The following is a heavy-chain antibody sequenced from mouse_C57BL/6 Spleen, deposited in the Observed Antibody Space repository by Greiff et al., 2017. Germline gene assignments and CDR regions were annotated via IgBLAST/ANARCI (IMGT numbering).Heavy chain of an antibody. Sequence: EVQRVESGGGLVQPKGSLKLSCAASGFSFNTYAMNWVRQAPGKGLEWVARIRSKSNNNATYYAYSVEDSFTISRDDSESMLYLQMNNLKTANTAMYYFVRHSGLVGYFDVWGTGTTVTVSS. D-gene: IGHD1-1*02. V-gene: IGHV10-1*01. J-gene: IGHJ1*03. CDR2: IRSKSNNNAT. CDR3: VRHSGLVGYFDV. CDR1: GFSFNTYA.